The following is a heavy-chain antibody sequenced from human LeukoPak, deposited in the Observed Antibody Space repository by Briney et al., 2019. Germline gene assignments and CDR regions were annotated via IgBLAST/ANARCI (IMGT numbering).Heavy chain of an antibody. CDR1: GFTFKSFS. D-gene: IGHD3-3*01. Sequence: GGPLRLSCGGSGFTFKSFSMHWVRQAPGKGLEWVSDISRNSGIKSYADSVKGRFTISRDNAKNSLYLQMNSLRAEDTAVYYCARAYDFWSGPGGYWGQGTLVTVSS. CDR3: ARAYDFWSGPGGY. J-gene: IGHJ4*02. V-gene: IGHV3-48*01. CDR2: ISRNSGIK.